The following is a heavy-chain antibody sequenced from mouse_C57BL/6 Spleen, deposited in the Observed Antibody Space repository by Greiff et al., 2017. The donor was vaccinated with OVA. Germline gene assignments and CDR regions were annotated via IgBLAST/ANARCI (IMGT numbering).Heavy chain of an antibody. CDR3: ALYGSSRWYFDV. CDR1: GFNIKNPY. CDR2: IDPANGNT. Sequence: EVQLQQSVAELVRPGASVKLSCTASGFNIKNPYMHWVKQRPEQGLEWIGRIDPANGNTKYAPKFQGKATITADTSSNTAYLQLSSLTSEDTAIYYCALYGSSRWYFDVWGTGTTVTVSS. D-gene: IGHD1-1*01. V-gene: IGHV14-3*01. J-gene: IGHJ1*03.